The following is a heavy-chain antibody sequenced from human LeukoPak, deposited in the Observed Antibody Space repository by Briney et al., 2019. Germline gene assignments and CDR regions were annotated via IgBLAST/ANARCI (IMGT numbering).Heavy chain of an antibody. CDR1: GDSISSYY. V-gene: IGHV4-59*01. D-gene: IGHD4-17*01. CDR3: ARGIESYGDYGY. J-gene: IGHJ4*02. CDR2: IYHSGST. Sequence: SETLSLTCSVSGDSISSYYWTWIRQPPGKGLEWIGYIYHSGSTNYNPSLKSRVTISIDTSKNQFSLKLSSLTAADTAIYYCARGIESYGDYGYWGQGILVTVSS.